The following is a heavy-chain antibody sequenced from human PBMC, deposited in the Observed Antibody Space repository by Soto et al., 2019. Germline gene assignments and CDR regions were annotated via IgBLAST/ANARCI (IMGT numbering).Heavy chain of an antibody. Sequence: VVSLLLSCAASGFTFSSYAMSWVRQAPGKGLEWVSAISGSGGSTYYADSVKGRFTISRDNSKNTLYLQMNNLRADDTAVYYCTIGCCLRRENLTKLHRHYWGLG. CDR1: GFTFSSYA. V-gene: IGHV3-23*01. J-gene: IGHJ4*02. CDR2: ISGSGGST. D-gene: IGHD2-15*01. CDR3: TIGCCLRRENLTKLHRHY.